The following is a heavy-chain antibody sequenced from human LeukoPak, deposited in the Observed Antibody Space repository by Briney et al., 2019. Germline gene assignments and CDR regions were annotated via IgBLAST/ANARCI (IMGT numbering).Heavy chain of an antibody. CDR2: IYYTGNT. V-gene: IGHV4-39*01. J-gene: IGHJ4*02. D-gene: IGHD3/OR15-3a*01. CDR3: ARQTGSGLFTLP. Sequence: SETLSLTCTVSGVSISSSNSYWGWIRQPPGKGLEWIGSIYYTGNTYYNASLKSRVTISIDTSKSQISLRLTSVTATDTAMYYCARQTGSGLFTLPGGQGTLVTVSS. CDR1: GVSISSSNSY.